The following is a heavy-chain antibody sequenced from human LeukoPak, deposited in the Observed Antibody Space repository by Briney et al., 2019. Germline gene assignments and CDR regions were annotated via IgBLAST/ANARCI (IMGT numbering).Heavy chain of an antibody. CDR1: GGSISSYY. J-gene: IGHJ6*02. CDR3: ATPQYYYDSSGSTTYYYYGMDV. CDR2: IYYSGST. V-gene: IGHV4-59*01. Sequence: SETLSLTCTVSGGSISSYYWSWIRQPPGKGLEWIGYIYYSGSTNYSPSLKSRVTISVDTSKNQFSLKLSSVTAADTAVYYCATPQYYYDSSGSTTYYYYGMDVWGQGTTVTVSS. D-gene: IGHD3-22*01.